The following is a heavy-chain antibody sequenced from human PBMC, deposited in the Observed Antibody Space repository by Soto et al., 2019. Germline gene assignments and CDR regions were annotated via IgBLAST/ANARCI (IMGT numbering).Heavy chain of an antibody. V-gene: IGHV1-46*01. D-gene: IGHD4-17*01. J-gene: IGHJ4*02. CDR3: ARDVDPDYGGDY. Sequence: SGGSTSYAQKFQGRVTMTRDTSTSTVYMELSSLRSEDTAVYYCARDVDPDYGGDYWGQGTLVTVSS. CDR2: SGGST.